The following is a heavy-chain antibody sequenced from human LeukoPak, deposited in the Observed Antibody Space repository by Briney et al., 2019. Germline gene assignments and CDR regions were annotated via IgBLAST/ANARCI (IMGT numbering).Heavy chain of an antibody. D-gene: IGHD3-22*01. J-gene: IGHJ4*02. CDR2: ISSSSSYI. Sequence: GGSLRLSCAASGFTFSSYSMNWIRQAPGKGLEWVSSISSSSSYIYYADSVKGRFTISRDNAKNSLYLQMNSLRAEDTAVYYCARDEGDYYDSSGYYFAPYYFDYWGQGTLVTVSS. CDR1: GFTFSSYS. CDR3: ARDEGDYYDSSGYYFAPYYFDY. V-gene: IGHV3-21*01.